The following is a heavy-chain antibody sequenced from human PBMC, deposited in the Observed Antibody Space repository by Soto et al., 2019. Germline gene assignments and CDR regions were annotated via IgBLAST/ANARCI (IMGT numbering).Heavy chain of an antibody. Sequence: SETLSLTCGVSCGSFSDHYWSWIRQAPGKGLEWIAEINHRGETNHNPSLRSRVTISVDTSKNHFSLKLSSMTAADTAVYFCGRGRGGYSYGGLDYWGQGTQVTVSS. CDR2: INHRGET. J-gene: IGHJ4*02. V-gene: IGHV4-34*01. D-gene: IGHD5-18*01. CDR1: CGSFSDHY. CDR3: GRGRGGYSYGGLDY.